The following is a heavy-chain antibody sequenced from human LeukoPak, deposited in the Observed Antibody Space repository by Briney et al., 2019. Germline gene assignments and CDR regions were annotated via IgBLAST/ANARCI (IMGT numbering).Heavy chain of an antibody. CDR3: ARDRGRYCGGDCYSFDFDY. CDR2: ISSSSSYI. D-gene: IGHD2-21*02. Sequence: GGSLRLSCAASGFTFSSYSMNWVRQAPGKGLEWVSSISSSSSYIYYAGSVKGRFTISRDNAKNSLYLQMNSLRAEDTAVYYCARDRGRYCGGDCYSFDFDYWGQGTLVTVSS. CDR1: GFTFSSYS. J-gene: IGHJ4*02. V-gene: IGHV3-21*01.